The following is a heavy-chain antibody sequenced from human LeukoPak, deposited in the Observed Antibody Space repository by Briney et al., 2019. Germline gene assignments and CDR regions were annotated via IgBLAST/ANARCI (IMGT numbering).Heavy chain of an antibody. CDR2: IYYSGNT. V-gene: IGHV4-31*03. Sequence: SETLSLTCTVSGGSISSGGYYWSWIRQHPGRGLEWIGYIYYSGNTYYNPSLKSRVTISVDTSKNQFSLKLSSVTAADTAVYYCARGRSRYCSSTSCLRGYWFDPWGQGTLVTVSS. CDR1: GGSISSGGYY. CDR3: ARGRSRYCSSTSCLRGYWFDP. D-gene: IGHD2-2*01. J-gene: IGHJ5*02.